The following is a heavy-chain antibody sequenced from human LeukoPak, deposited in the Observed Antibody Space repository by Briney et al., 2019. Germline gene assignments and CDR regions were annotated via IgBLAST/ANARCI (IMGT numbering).Heavy chain of an antibody. Sequence: GGSLRLSCAASGFTFSSYAMHWVRQAPGKGLEWVAVISYDGSNKYYADSVKGRFTISRDNSENTLYLQMNSLRAEDTAVYYCARGAPQFGPKRYYGMDVWGQGTTVTVSS. CDR3: ARGAPQFGPKRYYGMDV. V-gene: IGHV3-30*04. J-gene: IGHJ6*02. CDR1: GFTFSSYA. CDR2: ISYDGSNK. D-gene: IGHD3-16*01.